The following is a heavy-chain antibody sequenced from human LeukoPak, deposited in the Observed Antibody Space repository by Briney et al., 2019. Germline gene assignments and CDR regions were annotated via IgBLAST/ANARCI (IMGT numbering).Heavy chain of an antibody. J-gene: IGHJ4*02. CDR2: IKQDGSDR. D-gene: IGHD1-1*01. CDR1: GFPFSSYW. CDR3: ARLTGTTGFDY. V-gene: IGHV3-7*01. Sequence: GGSLRLSCAASGFPFSSYWMSWVRQAPGKGQEWVANIKQDGSDRYYVDSVKGRFTISRDNAKNSLYLQLNSLRADDTAVHYCARLTGTTGFDYWGQGTLVTVSS.